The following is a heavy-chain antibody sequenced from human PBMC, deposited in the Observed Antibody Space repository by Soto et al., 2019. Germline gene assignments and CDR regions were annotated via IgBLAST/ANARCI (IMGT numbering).Heavy chain of an antibody. V-gene: IGHV3-23*01. D-gene: IGHD4-17*01. Sequence: GGSLRLSCAASGFTFSSYAMSWVRQAPGKGLEWVSAVSGSGGSTYYADSVKGRFTISRDNSKNTLYLQMNSLRAEDTAVYYCAKDYGDYVGYYYYMDVWGKGTTVTVSS. CDR2: VSGSGGST. CDR1: GFTFSSYA. J-gene: IGHJ6*03. CDR3: AKDYGDYVGYYYYMDV.